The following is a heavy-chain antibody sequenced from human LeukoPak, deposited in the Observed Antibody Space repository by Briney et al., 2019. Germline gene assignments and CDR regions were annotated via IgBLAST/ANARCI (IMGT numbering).Heavy chain of an antibody. D-gene: IGHD6-6*01. CDR2: IYTTGGT. V-gene: IGHV4-4*07. CDR3: ARASPKQLGLNY. Sequence: SETLSLSCSVSGGSISTYYWSWIRQPAGKGLEWIGRIYTTGGTNYNPSLKSRVTMSVDTSKNQFSLKLSSVTAADTAVYYCARASPKQLGLNYWGQGTLVTVSS. CDR1: GGSISTYY. J-gene: IGHJ4*02.